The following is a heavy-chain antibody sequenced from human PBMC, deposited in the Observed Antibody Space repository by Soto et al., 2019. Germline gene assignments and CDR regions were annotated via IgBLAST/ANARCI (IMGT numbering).Heavy chain of an antibody. Sequence: ASVKVSCKASGYTFTGYYMRWVRQAPGQGLEWMGWINPNSGGTNYAQKFQGWVTMTRDTSISTAYMELSRLRSDDTAVYYCAMSSIGAAANHYYYGMDVWGQGTTVTVSS. J-gene: IGHJ6*02. CDR3: AMSSIGAAANHYYYGMDV. D-gene: IGHD6-13*01. CDR2: INPNSGGT. CDR1: GYTFTGYY. V-gene: IGHV1-2*04.